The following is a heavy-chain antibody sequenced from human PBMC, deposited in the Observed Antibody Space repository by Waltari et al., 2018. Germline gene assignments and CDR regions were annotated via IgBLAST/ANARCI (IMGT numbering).Heavy chain of an antibody. CDR3: ARDVLHSAPSFSDS. CDR1: GYAFMSFG. D-gene: IGHD2-15*01. J-gene: IGHJ1*01. Sequence: QVQLVQSGAEVEKPGASVQVSCKASGYAFMSFGFNWVRQAPGQGLRWMGWIGADRGKTGFAQKFQDRGTLTTDTYTSTAYMELTSLRSDDTALYYCARDVLHSAPSFSDSWGQGTLVTVSS. CDR2: IGADRGKT. V-gene: IGHV1-18*01.